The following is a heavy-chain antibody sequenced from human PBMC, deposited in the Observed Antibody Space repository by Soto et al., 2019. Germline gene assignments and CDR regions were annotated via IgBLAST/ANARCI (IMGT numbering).Heavy chain of an antibody. CDR1: GFTFSSYE. Sequence: PGGSLRLSCAASGFTFSSYEMNWVRQAPGKGLEWVSYISSSGSTIYYADSVKGRFTISRDNAKNSLYLQMNSLRVEDTAVYYCAYDLWSGERSYGMDVWGQGTTVTVSS. CDR3: AYDLWSGERSYGMDV. J-gene: IGHJ6*02. CDR2: ISSSGSTI. D-gene: IGHD3-3*01. V-gene: IGHV3-48*03.